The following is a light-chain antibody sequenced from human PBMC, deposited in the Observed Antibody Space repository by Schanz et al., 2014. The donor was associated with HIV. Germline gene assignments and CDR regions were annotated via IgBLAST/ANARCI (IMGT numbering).Light chain of an antibody. CDR2: DVD. CDR3: SSYTTSSTLV. J-gene: IGLJ2*01. CDR1: SADVGGYDY. V-gene: IGLV2-14*03. Sequence: QSALTQPASVSGSPGQSITIPCTGTSADVGGYDYVSWYQHHPGKAPKLLIFDVDNRPSGISNRFSGSKSGYTASLTISGLQADDEADYYCSSYTTSSTLVFGGGTKLTVL.